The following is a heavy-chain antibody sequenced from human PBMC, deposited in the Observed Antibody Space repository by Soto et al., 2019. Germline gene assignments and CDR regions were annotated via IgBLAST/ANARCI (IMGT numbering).Heavy chain of an antibody. Sequence: GESLKISCKGSGYSFTSYWISWVRQMPGKGLEWMGRIDPSDSYTNYSPSFQGHVTISADKSISTAYLRWSSLKASDTAMYYCARQEQQLDYYYYGMDVWGQGTTVTVSS. CDR2: IDPSDSYT. V-gene: IGHV5-10-1*01. J-gene: IGHJ6*02. D-gene: IGHD6-13*01. CDR3: ARQEQQLDYYYYGMDV. CDR1: GYSFTSYW.